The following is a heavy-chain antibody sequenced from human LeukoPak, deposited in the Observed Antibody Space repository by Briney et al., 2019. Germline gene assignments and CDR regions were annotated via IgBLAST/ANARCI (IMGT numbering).Heavy chain of an antibody. J-gene: IGHJ4*02. CDR3: ARDYDILTGPIFDY. CDR1: GFTFSDYY. Sequence: GGSLRLSCAASGFTFSDYYMSWIRQAPGKGLEWVSYISSSGSTIYYADSVKGRFTISRDNAKNSLYLQMNSLRAKDTAVYYCARDYDILTGPIFDYWGQGTLVTVSS. D-gene: IGHD3-9*01. V-gene: IGHV3-11*01. CDR2: ISSSGSTI.